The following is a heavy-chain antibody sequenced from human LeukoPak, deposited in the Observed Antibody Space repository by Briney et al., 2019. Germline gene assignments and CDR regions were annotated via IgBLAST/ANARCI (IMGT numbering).Heavy chain of an antibody. V-gene: IGHV3-53*01. CDR1: GFTASSNY. CDR2: IYSGGSA. CDR3: ARGVGATTVFDY. J-gene: IGHJ4*02. D-gene: IGHD1-26*01. Sequence: GGSLRLSCAASGFTASSNYMSWVRQAPGKGLEWVSVIYSGGSAYYADSVKGRLTISRDNSKNTLYLQMNSLRAEDTAVYYCARGVGATTVFDYWGQGTLVTVSS.